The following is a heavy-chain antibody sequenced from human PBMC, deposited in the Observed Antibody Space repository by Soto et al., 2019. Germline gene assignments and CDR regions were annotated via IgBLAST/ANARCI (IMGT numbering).Heavy chain of an antibody. CDR2: INHSGST. D-gene: IGHD3-22*01. CDR1: DGSMNSDSSY. CDR3: ARLGGYVSVGYYYLWDS. J-gene: IGHJ4*02. V-gene: IGHV4-39*01. Sequence: SSETLSLTCRVSDGSMNSDSSYWGRIRQPPGKGLEWIGVINHSGSTYHNLSLKGRVTMSVDASRNQFSLKLTSMTAADTAVYYCARLGGYVSVGYYYLWDSWGQGTLVTVSS.